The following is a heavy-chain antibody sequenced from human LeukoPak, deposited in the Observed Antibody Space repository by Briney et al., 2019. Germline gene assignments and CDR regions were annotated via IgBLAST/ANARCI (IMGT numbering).Heavy chain of an antibody. Sequence: GRSLRLSCAASGFTFSSYGMHWVRQAPGKGLEWVAVISYDGSNKYYADSVKGRFTISRDNSKNTLYLQMNSLRAEDTAVYYCAKRPKHGATRVYWGQGTLVTVSS. V-gene: IGHV3-30*18. J-gene: IGHJ4*02. D-gene: IGHD1-26*01. CDR1: GFTFSSYG. CDR3: AKRPKHGATRVY. CDR2: ISYDGSNK.